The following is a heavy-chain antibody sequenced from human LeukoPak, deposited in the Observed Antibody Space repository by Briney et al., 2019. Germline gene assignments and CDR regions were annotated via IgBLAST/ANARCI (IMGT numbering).Heavy chain of an antibody. D-gene: IGHD3-16*01. CDR2: IRYDGSDK. J-gene: IGHJ3*01. Sequence: GGSLRLSCAASGFTFRTYGMQWVRQATGKGREGVTFIRYDGSDKYYADSVKGRFTISRDNSKTTLFLQMNSLRVEDTAVYYCAKRADYYDSSRALYDAFDLWGQGTMVTVSS. CDR1: GFTFRTYG. CDR3: AKRADYYDSSRALYDAFDL. V-gene: IGHV3-30*02.